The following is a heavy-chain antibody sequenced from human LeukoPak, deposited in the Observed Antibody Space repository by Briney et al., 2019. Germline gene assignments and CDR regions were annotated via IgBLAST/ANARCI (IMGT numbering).Heavy chain of an antibody. CDR3: ARVRSSSSLSPWYVDL. J-gene: IGHJ2*01. D-gene: IGHD6-13*01. CDR1: TGSISSYY. CDR2: IYYSGST. Sequence: SETLSLTCTVSTGSISSYYWSWIRQPPGKALEWIGLIYYSGSTNYNPSLTSRVTISVDTSKNQFSLKLSPVTAADTAVYYCARVRSSSSLSPWYVDLWGRGTLVTVSS. V-gene: IGHV4-59*01.